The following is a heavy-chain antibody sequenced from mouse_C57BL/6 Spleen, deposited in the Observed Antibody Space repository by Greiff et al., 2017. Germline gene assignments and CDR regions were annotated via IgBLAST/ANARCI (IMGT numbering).Heavy chain of an antibody. Sequence: VQLQQSGPELVKPGASVKISCKASGYTFTDYYMNWVKQSHGKSLEWIGDINPNNGGTSYNQKFKGKATLTVDKSSSTAYMELRSLTSEDSAVYYCARSEGLLPPFDVWGTGTTVTVSS. J-gene: IGHJ1*03. CDR2: INPNNGGT. D-gene: IGHD1-1*01. CDR1: GYTFTDYY. CDR3: ARSEGLLPPFDV. V-gene: IGHV1-26*01.